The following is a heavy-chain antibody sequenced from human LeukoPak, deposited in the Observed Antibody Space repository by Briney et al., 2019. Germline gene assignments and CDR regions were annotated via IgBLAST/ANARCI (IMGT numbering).Heavy chain of an antibody. J-gene: IGHJ4*02. V-gene: IGHV3-23*01. CDR3: AILSYVWGSYRFDY. Sequence: GGSLRLSCAASGFTVSSNYMSWVRQAPGKGLEWVSAISGSGGSTYYADSVKGRFTISRDNSKNTLYLQMNSLRAEDTAVYYCAILSYVWGSYRFDYWGQGTLVTVS. CDR1: GFTVSSNY. D-gene: IGHD3-16*02. CDR2: ISGSGGST.